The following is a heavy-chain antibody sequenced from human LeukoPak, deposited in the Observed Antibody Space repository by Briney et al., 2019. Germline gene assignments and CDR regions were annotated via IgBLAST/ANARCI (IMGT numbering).Heavy chain of an antibody. J-gene: IGHJ4*02. V-gene: IGHV4-31*03. CDR1: GGSISSGGHY. CDR2: IYYSGST. Sequence: PSETLSLTCTVSGGSISSGGHYWTWIRQHPGKGLEWIGYIYYSGSTYYNPSLKSRVTISVDTSKNQFSLKLSSVTAADTAVYYCASTLDSSSWYGYYFDYWGQGTLVTVSS. CDR3: ASTLDSSSWYGYYFDY. D-gene: IGHD6-13*01.